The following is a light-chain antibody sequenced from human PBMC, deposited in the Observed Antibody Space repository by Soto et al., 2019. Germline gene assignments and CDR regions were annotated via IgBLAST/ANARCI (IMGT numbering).Light chain of an antibody. Sequence: EIVMTQSPATLSVSPGERATLSCRASQSVSNNLAWYQKKPGQAPRLLIYGASTRATGIPARFSGSGSGTEFTLTISSLQSEDFAVYYCQQYTNWWTFGQGXRV. CDR2: GAS. V-gene: IGKV3-15*01. CDR3: QQYTNWWT. CDR1: QSVSNN. J-gene: IGKJ1*01.